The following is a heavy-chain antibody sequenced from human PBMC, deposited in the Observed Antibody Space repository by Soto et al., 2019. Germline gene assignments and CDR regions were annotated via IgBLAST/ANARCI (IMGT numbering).Heavy chain of an antibody. CDR2: IYYSGST. Sequence: SSETLSLTCTVSGGSISSYYWSWIRQPPGKGLEWIGYIYYSGSTNYNPSLKSRVTISVDTSKNQFSLKLSSVTAADTAVYYCARTNYDFWSGYPTLHYYYYYMDVWGKGTTVTVSS. D-gene: IGHD3-3*01. J-gene: IGHJ6*03. V-gene: IGHV4-59*01. CDR3: ARTNYDFWSGYPTLHYYYYYMDV. CDR1: GGSISSYY.